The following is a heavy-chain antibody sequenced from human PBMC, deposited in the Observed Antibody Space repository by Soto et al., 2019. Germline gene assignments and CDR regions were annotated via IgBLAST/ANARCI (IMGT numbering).Heavy chain of an antibody. V-gene: IGHV1-2*02. J-gene: IGHJ4*02. CDR1: GYTFTDYY. Sequence: QVQLVQSGAEVKKPGASVKVSCKASGYTFTDYYMHWVRQAPGQGLEWMGWINPNSGGTNYAQKFQGRVTMTRDTSISTAYMELSRLRSADTAVYYCARDFHDYSNYGIDYWGQGTLVTVSS. D-gene: IGHD4-4*01. CDR2: INPNSGGT. CDR3: ARDFHDYSNYGIDY.